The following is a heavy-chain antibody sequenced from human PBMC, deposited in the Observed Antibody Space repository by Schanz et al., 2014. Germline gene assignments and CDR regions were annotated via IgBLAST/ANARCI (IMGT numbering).Heavy chain of an antibody. CDR2: TSTDGTKT. Sequence: QVQLVESGGGVVQPGTSLRLSCAASGFTFRGHAMHWVRQAPGQGLEKVAVTSTDGTKTYYAASVRGRFTITRNNSKNMVYLQMNSLRSEDTAVYYCTRDRGALINHNDALDVWGQGTMVSVSS. J-gene: IGHJ3*01. V-gene: IGHV3-30*04. D-gene: IGHD3-16*01. CDR1: GFTFRGHA. CDR3: TRDRGALINHNDALDV.